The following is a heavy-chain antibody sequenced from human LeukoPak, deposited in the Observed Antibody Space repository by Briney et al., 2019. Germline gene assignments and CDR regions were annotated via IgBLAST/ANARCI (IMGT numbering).Heavy chain of an antibody. D-gene: IGHD3-3*01. CDR2: SSAYNGNT. CDR3: ARGLEWLTRRHTWFDP. V-gene: IGHV1-18*04. Sequence: ASVKVSCKPSGYTFTGYYIQWVRQALGQGLEWMGWSSAYNGNTNYAQKLQGRVTMTTDTSTSTAYMELRSLRSDDTAVYYCARGLEWLTRRHTWFDPWGQGTLVTVSS. J-gene: IGHJ5*02. CDR1: GYTFTGYY.